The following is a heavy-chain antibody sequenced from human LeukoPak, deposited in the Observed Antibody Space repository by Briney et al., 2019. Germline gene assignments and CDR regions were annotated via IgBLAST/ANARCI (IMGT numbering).Heavy chain of an antibody. CDR2: ISAYNGNT. J-gene: IGHJ3*02. CDR1: GYTFTSYG. CDR3: ARAPQGCRDGYNCAFDI. D-gene: IGHD5-24*01. V-gene: IGHV1-18*01. Sequence: ASVKVSCKASGYTFTSYGISWVRQAPGQGLEWMGWISAYNGNTNYAQKLQGRVTMTTDKSTSTAYMELSSLRSEDTAVYYCARAPQGCRDGYNCAFDIWGQGTMVTVSS.